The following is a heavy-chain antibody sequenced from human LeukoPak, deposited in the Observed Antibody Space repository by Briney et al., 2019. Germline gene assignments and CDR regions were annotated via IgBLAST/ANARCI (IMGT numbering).Heavy chain of an antibody. CDR1: GGSISSSSYY. V-gene: IGHV4-39*01. D-gene: IGHD2-15*01. CDR2: IYYSGST. CDR3: ARISRAVAATPNSWFFDY. Sequence: PSETLSLTCTVSGGSISSSSYYWGWIRQPPGKGLEWIGSIYYSGSTYYNPSLKSRVTISVDTSKNQFSLKLSSVTAADTAVYYCARISRAVAATPNSWFFDYWGQGTLVTVSS. J-gene: IGHJ4*02.